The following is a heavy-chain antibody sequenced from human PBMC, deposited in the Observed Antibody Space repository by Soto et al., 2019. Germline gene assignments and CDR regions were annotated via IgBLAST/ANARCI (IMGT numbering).Heavy chain of an antibody. J-gene: IGHJ6*02. Sequence: PSETLSLTCAVYGGSFSGYYWSWIRQSPGKGLEWIGEINHSGSTNQNPSLKSRVTISVDTSKNQFSLKLSSMTAADTAVYYCARGGIAELSDYYYGMDVWGQGTTVTVSS. V-gene: IGHV4-34*01. CDR2: INHSGST. D-gene: IGHD6-13*01. CDR1: GGSFSGYY. CDR3: ARGGIAELSDYYYGMDV.